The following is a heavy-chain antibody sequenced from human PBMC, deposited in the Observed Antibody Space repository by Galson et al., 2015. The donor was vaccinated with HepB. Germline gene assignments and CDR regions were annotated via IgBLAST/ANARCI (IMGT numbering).Heavy chain of an antibody. Sequence: SVKVSCKVSGYTLTALSMHWVRQAPGKGLEWMGGFDPEDGETIYAEKFQGRVTMTEDTSTDTAYMELSSLRSEDTAVYYCATVDRVAAAAVGGGWGQGTLVTVSS. D-gene: IGHD6-13*01. V-gene: IGHV1-24*01. J-gene: IGHJ4*02. CDR3: ATVDRVAAAAVGGG. CDR1: GYTLTALS. CDR2: FDPEDGET.